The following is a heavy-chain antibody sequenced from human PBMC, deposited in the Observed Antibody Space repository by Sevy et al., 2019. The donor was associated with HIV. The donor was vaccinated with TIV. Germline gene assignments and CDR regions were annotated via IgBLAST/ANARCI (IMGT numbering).Heavy chain of an antibody. J-gene: IGHJ5*02. V-gene: IGHV1-2*02. CDR2: INPNSGGT. CDR3: AKERVYCSGGTCKPGGWFDP. CDR1: GYTFTGYY. Sequence: ASVKVSCKASGYTFTGYYMHWARQAPGRGLEWMGWINPNSGGTKYAQKFQGRVTMTRDTSISTAYMELSRLRSDDTAVYYWAKERVYCSGGTCKPGGWFDPWGQGTLVTVSS. D-gene: IGHD2-15*01.